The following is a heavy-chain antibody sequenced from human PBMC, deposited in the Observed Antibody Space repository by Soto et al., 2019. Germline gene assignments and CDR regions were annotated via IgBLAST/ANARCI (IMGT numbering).Heavy chain of an antibody. J-gene: IGHJ4*02. CDR2: ISYDGSNK. CDR3: ARHGGGYYDSSGYYYFDY. Sequence: GGSLRLSCAASGFTFSSYGMHWVRQAPGKGLEWVAVISYDGSNKYYADSVKGRFTISRDNSKNTLYLQMNSLRAEDTAVYYCARHGGGYYDSSGYYYFDYWGQGTLVTVSS. D-gene: IGHD3-22*01. CDR1: GFTFSSYG. V-gene: IGHV3-30*03.